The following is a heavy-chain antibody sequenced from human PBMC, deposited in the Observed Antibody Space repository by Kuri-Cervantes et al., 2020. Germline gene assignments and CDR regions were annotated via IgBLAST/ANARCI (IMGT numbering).Heavy chain of an antibody. V-gene: IGHV3-72*01. CDR1: GFTFSDYY. J-gene: IGHJ6*02. D-gene: IGHD3-10*01. CDR3: ARAGTMVRTRMDV. Sequence: GESLKISCAASGFTFSDYYMDWLRQAPGKGLEWVGRSRNKANSYTTEYAASVKGRFTISRDDSKNSLYLQMNSLKTEDTAVYYCARAGTMVRTRMDVWGQGTTVTVSS. CDR2: SRNKANSYTT.